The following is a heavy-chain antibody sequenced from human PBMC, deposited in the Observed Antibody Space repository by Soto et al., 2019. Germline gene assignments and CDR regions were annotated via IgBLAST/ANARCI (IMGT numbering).Heavy chain of an antibody. CDR2: MNPGSGDT. D-gene: IGHD3-16*01. CDR3: ARMATFGSLNWFDP. Sequence: ASVKVACKASGYSSTNNDVTWVRQATGQGLEWMGWMNPGSGDTGYEQKFQGRVTMTRDISIATAYMELSSLRSDDTAIYYCARMATFGSLNWFDPWGQGTLVTVSS. J-gene: IGHJ5*02. CDR1: GYSSTNND. V-gene: IGHV1-8*01.